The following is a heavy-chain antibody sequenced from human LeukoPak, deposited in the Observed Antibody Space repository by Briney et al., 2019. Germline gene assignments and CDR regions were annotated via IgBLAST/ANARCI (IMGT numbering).Heavy chain of an antibody. CDR2: IIPIFGTA. CDR1: GGTFSSYA. Sequence: ASVTVSCKASGGTFSSYAISWVRQAPGQGLGWMGRIIPIFGTANYAQKFQGRVTITTDESTSTAYMELSRLRSEDTAVYYCARGVALWGYYYYMDVWGKGTTVTVSS. V-gene: IGHV1-69*05. J-gene: IGHJ6*03. CDR3: ARGVALWGYYYYMDV. D-gene: IGHD7-27*01.